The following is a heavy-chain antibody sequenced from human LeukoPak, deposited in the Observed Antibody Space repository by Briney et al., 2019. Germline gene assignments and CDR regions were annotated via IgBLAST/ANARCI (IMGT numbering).Heavy chain of an antibody. CDR2: ISAYNGNT. D-gene: IGHD2-2*01. CDR3: ARDAHPQPDSLVVPGPGSWFDP. J-gene: IGHJ5*02. Sequence: ASVKVSCKASGYTFTSYGISWVRQAPGQGLEWMGWISAYNGNTNYAQKLQGRVTMTTDTSTSTAYMELRSLRSDDTAVYYCARDAHPQPDSLVVPGPGSWFDPGGQGTLVTVSS. CDR1: GYTFTSYG. V-gene: IGHV1-18*01.